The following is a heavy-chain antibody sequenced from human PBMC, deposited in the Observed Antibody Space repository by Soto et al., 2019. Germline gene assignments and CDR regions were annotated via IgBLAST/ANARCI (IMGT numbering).Heavy chain of an antibody. Sequence: SETLSLTCTVSGGSISSGGYYWSWIRQHPGKGLEWIGYIYYSGSTYYNPSLKSRVTISVDTSKNQFSLKLSSVTAADTAVYYCARDRGKEGAARIFDYWGQGTLVTVSS. CDR2: IYYSGST. J-gene: IGHJ4*02. V-gene: IGHV4-31*03. CDR3: ARDRGKEGAARIFDY. CDR1: GGSISSGGYY. D-gene: IGHD6-6*01.